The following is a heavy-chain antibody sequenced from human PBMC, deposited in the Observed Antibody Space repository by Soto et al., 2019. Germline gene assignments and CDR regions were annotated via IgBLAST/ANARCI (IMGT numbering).Heavy chain of an antibody. V-gene: IGHV4-39*01. J-gene: IGHJ4*02. CDR3: ARQHYDYMWGSYRYTAGYFDY. CDR1: GGSISSSSYY. Sequence: QLQLQESGPGLVKPSETLSLTCTVSGGSISSSSYYWGWIRQPPGKGLEWIGSIYYSGSTYYNPSLKSRVTISVDTSKNQFSLKLSSVTAADTAVYYCARQHYDYMWGSYRYTAGYFDYWGQGTLVTVSS. CDR2: IYYSGST. D-gene: IGHD3-16*02.